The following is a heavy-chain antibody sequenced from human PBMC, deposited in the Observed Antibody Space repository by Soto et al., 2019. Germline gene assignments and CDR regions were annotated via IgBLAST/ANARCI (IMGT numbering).Heavy chain of an antibody. V-gene: IGHV3-7*05. Sequence: GGSLRLSCAASGFIFSNYWMYWVRQAPGKGLEWVANIKLDGSEKYYVESVKGRFTISRDNARNSLYLQMNSLRAEDTAVYYWVRDVPGGYRFGCWGQGTLVTVSS. CDR3: VRDVPGGYRFGC. J-gene: IGHJ4*02. CDR1: GFIFSNYW. D-gene: IGHD5-12*01. CDR2: IKLDGSEK.